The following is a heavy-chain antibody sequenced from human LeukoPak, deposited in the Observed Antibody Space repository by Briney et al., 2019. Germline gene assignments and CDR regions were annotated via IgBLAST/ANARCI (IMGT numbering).Heavy chain of an antibody. D-gene: IGHD2-15*01. V-gene: IGHV3-33*08. CDR3: ARGNQNLAATLDY. J-gene: IGHJ4*02. Sequence: GGSLRLSCAASGFTFSTYWMHWVRQAPGKGLEWVAVIWYDGSNEYYADSVKGRFTISRDNSKDTLYLQMSSLRAEDTAVYYCARGNQNLAATLDYWGQGTLVTVSS. CDR1: GFTFSTYW. CDR2: IWYDGSNE.